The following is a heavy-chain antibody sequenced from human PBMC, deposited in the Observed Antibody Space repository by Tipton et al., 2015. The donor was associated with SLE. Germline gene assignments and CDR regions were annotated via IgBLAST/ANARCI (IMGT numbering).Heavy chain of an antibody. CDR1: SGSFSGYH. Sequence: LRLSCAVYSGSFSGYHWTWIRQPPGQGLEWIGEIADTGSPNYNPSLKSRVTMSVDTSKNQFSLKLSSVTAADTAVYYCARDHPVAGPFDYWGQGTLVTVSS. V-gene: IGHV4-34*01. J-gene: IGHJ4*02. D-gene: IGHD6-19*01. CDR2: IADTGSP. CDR3: ARDHPVAGPFDY.